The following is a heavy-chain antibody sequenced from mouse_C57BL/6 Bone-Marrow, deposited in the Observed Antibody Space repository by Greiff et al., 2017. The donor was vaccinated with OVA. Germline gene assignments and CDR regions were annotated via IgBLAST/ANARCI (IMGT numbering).Heavy chain of an antibody. V-gene: IGHV14-4*01. CDR3: TKGGWEGYFDV. D-gene: IGHD3-3*01. Sequence: EVKLQESGAELVRPGASVKLSCTASGFNIKDDYMHWVKQRPEQGLEWIGWIDPENGDTEYASKFQGKATITADTSSNTAYLQLSSLTSEDTAVYYCTKGGWEGYFDVWGTGTTVTVSS. CDR2: IDPENGDT. CDR1: GFNIKDDY. J-gene: IGHJ1*03.